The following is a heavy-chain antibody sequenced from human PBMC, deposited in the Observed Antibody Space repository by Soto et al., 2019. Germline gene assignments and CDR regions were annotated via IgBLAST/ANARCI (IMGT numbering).Heavy chain of an antibody. CDR3: ASCSRGSVGISDWFDP. V-gene: IGHV4-4*02. Sequence: SETLSLTCAVSCGSISSSNWWSWVRQPPGKGLEWMGEIYHSGSTNYNPSLKRRVTISVDKSKNQFSLKLSSVTAADTAVYYCASCSRGSVGISDWFDPWGEGTLVTVSS. J-gene: IGHJ5*02. CDR2: IYHSGST. D-gene: IGHD3-10*01. CDR1: CGSISSSNW.